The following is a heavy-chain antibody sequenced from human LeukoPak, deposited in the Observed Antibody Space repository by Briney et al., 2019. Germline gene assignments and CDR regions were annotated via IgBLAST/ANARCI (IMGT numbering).Heavy chain of an antibody. J-gene: IGHJ5*02. CDR2: MNPNSGNT. Sequence: ASVKVSCKASGYTFTSYDINWVRQATGQGLGWMGWMNPNSGNTGYAQKFQGRVTMTRNTSISTAYMELSSLRSEDTAVYYCARVPPTYNWFDPWGQGTLVTVSS. V-gene: IGHV1-8*01. CDR1: GYTFTSYD. CDR3: ARVPPTYNWFDP.